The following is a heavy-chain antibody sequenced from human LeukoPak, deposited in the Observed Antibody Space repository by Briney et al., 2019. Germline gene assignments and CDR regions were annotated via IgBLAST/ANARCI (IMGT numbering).Heavy chain of an antibody. J-gene: IGHJ3*02. CDR1: GGSINTGTSY. V-gene: IGHV4-39*07. Sequence: TSETLSLTCTVSGGSINTGTSYWDWIRQPPGKGLEWIGSMFYSGSRNYNPFLKSRVSISLDTSKNQFSLKLRSVTAADTAVYYCARDLYDFWSGPIRAFDIWGQGTMVTVSS. CDR3: ARDLYDFWSGPIRAFDI. CDR2: MFYSGSR. D-gene: IGHD3-3*01.